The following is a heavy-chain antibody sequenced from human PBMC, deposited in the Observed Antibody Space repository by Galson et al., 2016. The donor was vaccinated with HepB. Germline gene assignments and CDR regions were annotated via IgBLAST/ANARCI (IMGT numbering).Heavy chain of an antibody. V-gene: IGHV1-69*13. Sequence: SVKVSCKASGGTFSSYAISWVRQAPGQGLEWMGGIIPIFGTAIYAQRFQGRVTITADESASTSYMERSSLRSEDTAVYYCARTGYCSSTSCYLSYYYYYMDVWGKGTTVTVSS. D-gene: IGHD2-2*01. CDR3: ARTGYCSSTSCYLSYYYYYMDV. CDR2: IIPIFGTA. J-gene: IGHJ6*03. CDR1: GGTFSSYA.